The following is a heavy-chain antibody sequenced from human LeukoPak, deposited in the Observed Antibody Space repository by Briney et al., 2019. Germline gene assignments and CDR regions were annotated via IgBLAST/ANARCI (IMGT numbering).Heavy chain of an antibody. J-gene: IGHJ4*02. Sequence: GGSLRLSCAASGFTFGDYYLTWIRQTPGKGLEWVSYIGSSATTIHYADSVKGRFTIFRDHAKNSLYLQMNGLRVEDTAVYYCVRGSWRVAGIPDYWGQGNLVTVSS. V-gene: IGHV3-11*01. CDR1: GFTFGDYY. CDR3: VRGSWRVAGIPDY. D-gene: IGHD6-19*01. CDR2: IGSSATTI.